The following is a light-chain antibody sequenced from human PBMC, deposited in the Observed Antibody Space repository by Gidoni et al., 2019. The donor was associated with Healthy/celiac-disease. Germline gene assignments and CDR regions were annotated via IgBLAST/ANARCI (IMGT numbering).Light chain of an antibody. V-gene: IGKV3-15*01. CDR3: QQYNNWPPLLT. CDR1: QSVSST. J-gene: IGKJ4*01. Sequence: EIVMTQSPATLSVSPGERATLSCRASQSVSSTLAWYQQKPGQAPRLLIFGASTRATGIPARFSGSGSGTEFTLTIRSLQSEDFAVYYCQQYNNWPPLLTFGGGTKVEIK. CDR2: GAS.